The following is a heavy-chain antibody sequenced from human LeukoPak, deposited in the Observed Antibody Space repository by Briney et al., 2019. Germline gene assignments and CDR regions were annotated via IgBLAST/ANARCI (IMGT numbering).Heavy chain of an antibody. J-gene: IGHJ4*02. V-gene: IGHV3-30*04. D-gene: IGHD5-18*01. CDR2: ITYDGSNT. CDR3: AASSSTARSYFDY. Sequence: PGRSLRLSCATSGFTFSTSTMRWVRQAPGKGLEGVAFITYDGSNTYYRDSVEGRFTISRDDSKNTVYLQMDSLRAEDTAVYYCAASSSTARSYFDYWGQGILVTVSS. CDR1: GFTFSTST.